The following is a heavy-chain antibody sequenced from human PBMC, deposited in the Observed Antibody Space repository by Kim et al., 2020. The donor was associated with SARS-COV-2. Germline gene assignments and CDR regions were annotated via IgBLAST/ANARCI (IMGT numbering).Heavy chain of an antibody. D-gene: IGHD6-19*01. CDR2: ISYDGSNK. CDR3: VAGIIDFDY. J-gene: IGHJ4*02. V-gene: IGHV3-30*03. Sequence: GGSLRLSCAASGFTFSSYGMHWVRQAPGKGLEWVAVISYDGSNKYYADSVKGRFTISRDNSKNTLYLQMNSLRAEDTAVYYSVAGIIDFDYWGQGTLVTVSS. CDR1: GFTFSSYG.